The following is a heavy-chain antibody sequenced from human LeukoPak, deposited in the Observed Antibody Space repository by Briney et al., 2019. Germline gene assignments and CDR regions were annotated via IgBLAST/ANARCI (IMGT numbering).Heavy chain of an antibody. V-gene: IGHV3-30*02. CDR1: GFTYSSYG. CDR2: IRYDGSNK. CDR3: AKDAGYSSSWVQKDNALDY. D-gene: IGHD6-13*01. Sequence: PGGSLRLSCAASGFTYSSYGMLWVRQAPGKGLEWVAFIRYDGSNKYYADSVKGRFTISRDNSKNTLHLQMNRQKAEDTDVYYRAKDAGYSSSWVQKDNALDYWGRGTVVSVSS. J-gene: IGHJ4*02.